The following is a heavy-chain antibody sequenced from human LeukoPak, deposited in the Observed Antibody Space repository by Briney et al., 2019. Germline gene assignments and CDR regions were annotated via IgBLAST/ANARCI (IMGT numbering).Heavy chain of an antibody. CDR1: GYTFTSYY. CDR3: ARDPGSYRAFDI. V-gene: IGHV1-46*01. D-gene: IGHD1-26*01. CDR2: INPSGGTT. Sequence: ASVKVSCKASGYTFTSYYFHWVRQAPGQVLEWMGIINPSGGTTSYAQKFQGRVTMTRDTSTSTVYMEVSSLRSEDTAVYYCARDPGSYRAFDIWGQGTMVTVSS. J-gene: IGHJ3*02.